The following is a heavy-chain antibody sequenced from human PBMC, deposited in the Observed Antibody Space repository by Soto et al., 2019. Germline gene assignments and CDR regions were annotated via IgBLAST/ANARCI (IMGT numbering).Heavy chain of an antibody. Sequence: SVKVSCKASGGTFSSYAISWVRQAPGQGLEWMGGTIPIFGTANYAQKFQGRVTITADESTSTAYMELSSLRSEDTAVYYCARATSVAQDYYYGMDVWGQGTTVTVSS. D-gene: IGHD6-19*01. V-gene: IGHV1-69*13. CDR3: ARATSVAQDYYYGMDV. CDR1: GGTFSSYA. J-gene: IGHJ6*02. CDR2: TIPIFGTA.